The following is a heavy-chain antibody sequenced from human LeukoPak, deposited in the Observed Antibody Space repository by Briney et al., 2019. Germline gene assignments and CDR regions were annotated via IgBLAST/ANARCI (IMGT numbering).Heavy chain of an antibody. J-gene: IGHJ4*02. CDR3: AKDPPRWVATTTQDY. V-gene: IGHV3-23*01. CDR1: GFTFSSYA. Sequence: GGSLRLSCAASGFTFSSYAMSWVRPAPGKGLEWVSAISGSGGSTYYADSVKGRFTISRDNSKNTLYLQMNSLRAEDTAVYYCAKDPPRWVATTTQDYWGQGTLVTVSS. D-gene: IGHD5-24*01. CDR2: ISGSGGST.